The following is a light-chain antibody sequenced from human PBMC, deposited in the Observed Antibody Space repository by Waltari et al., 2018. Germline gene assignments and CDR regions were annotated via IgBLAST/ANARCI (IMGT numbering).Light chain of an antibody. Sequence: DIQMTQSPSTVSASVGDRVTITCRASKSISSWLAWYQQKPGKAPKLLIYDASSLESGVPSRFSGSGSGTEFTLTISSLQPDDFAAYYCQQYNTYPWTFGQGTKVEIK. V-gene: IGKV1-5*01. CDR1: KSISSW. CDR3: QQYNTYPWT. CDR2: DAS. J-gene: IGKJ1*01.